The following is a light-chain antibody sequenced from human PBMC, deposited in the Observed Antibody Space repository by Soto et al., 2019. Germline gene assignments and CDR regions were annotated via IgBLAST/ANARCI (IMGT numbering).Light chain of an antibody. V-gene: IGKV3-15*01. CDR1: QSVRNN. CDR2: GAS. CDR3: QQYNNWPLT. Sequence: ERVMTQSPATLSVSPGERAKFSCRASQSVRNNLAWFQQKPGQAPRLLIYGASTRATSIPARFSGSGSGTEFTLTISRLQSEDFAVYYCQQYNNWPLTFGGGSKVEIK. J-gene: IGKJ4*01.